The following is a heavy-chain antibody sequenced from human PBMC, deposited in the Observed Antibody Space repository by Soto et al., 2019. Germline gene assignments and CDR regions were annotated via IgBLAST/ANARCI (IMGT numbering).Heavy chain of an antibody. V-gene: IGHV1-18*04. Sequence: ASVKFSCKTSGYTFSSYSINWVRQAPGQGLEWMAWISTYSGNTHYAARVQGRATVTLDKSARTAFMEMRGLTSDDTAVYFGATENAYFGLWRHGTRVTV. D-gene: IGHD1-1*01. J-gene: IGHJ4*01. CDR2: ISTYSGNT. CDR1: GYTFSSYS. CDR3: ATENAYFGL.